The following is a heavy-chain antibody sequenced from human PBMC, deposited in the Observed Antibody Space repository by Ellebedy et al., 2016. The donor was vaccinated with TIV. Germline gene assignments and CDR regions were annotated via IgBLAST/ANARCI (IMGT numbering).Heavy chain of an antibody. Sequence: PGGSLRLSCAASGFTFNSHGMHWVRQAPGKGLEWVAVISSHGMPTYYADSVKGRFTISRDNSNNSLYLQMNSLRAEDTAVYFCTKEGAVAGAPAYLAYDYWGQGTLVTVSS. D-gene: IGHD6-19*01. V-gene: IGHV3-30*13. CDR3: TKEGAVAGAPAYLAYDY. J-gene: IGHJ4*02. CDR2: ISSHGMPT. CDR1: GFTFNSHG.